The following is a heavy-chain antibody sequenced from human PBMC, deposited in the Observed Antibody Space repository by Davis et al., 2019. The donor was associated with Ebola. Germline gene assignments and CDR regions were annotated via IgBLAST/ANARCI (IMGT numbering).Heavy chain of an antibody. J-gene: IGHJ1*01. CDR3: AKASPYSSSLVQH. CDR2: ISGSGGST. CDR1: GFTFSSYG. V-gene: IGHV3-23*01. D-gene: IGHD6-13*01. Sequence: GESLKISCAASGFTFSSYGMHWVRQAPGKGLEWVSAISGSGGSTYYADSVKGRFTISRDNSKNTLYLQINSLRAEDTAVYYCAKASPYSSSLVQHWGQGTLVTVSS.